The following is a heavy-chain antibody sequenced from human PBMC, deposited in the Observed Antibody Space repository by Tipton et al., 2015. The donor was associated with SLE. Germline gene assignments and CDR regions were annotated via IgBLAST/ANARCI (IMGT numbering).Heavy chain of an antibody. D-gene: IGHD4-11*01. CDR1: GGSISSGGYY. J-gene: IGHJ4*02. Sequence: TLSLTCTVSGGSISSGGYYWSWIRQHPGKGLEWIGYIYYSGSTYYNPSLKSRVTISVDTSKNQFSLKLSSVTAADTAVYYCARMGPVKGLQGSYYFDYWGQGTLVTVS. CDR2: IYYSGST. V-gene: IGHV4-31*03. CDR3: ARMGPVKGLQGSYYFDY.